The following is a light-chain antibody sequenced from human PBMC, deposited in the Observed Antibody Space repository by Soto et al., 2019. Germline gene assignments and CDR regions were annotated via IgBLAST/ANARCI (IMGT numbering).Light chain of an antibody. CDR3: IQDNTYPWT. J-gene: IGKJ1*01. V-gene: IGKV1-6*01. CDR2: GGS. Sequence: AIQMTQSPSSLSASVGDRVTISCRASQAIRNDLGWYQQKPGKAPNLLIYGGSSLESGVPSRFSGSGSGTDFTLTISSLQPEDFATYYCIQDNTYPWTFGQGTKVEI. CDR1: QAIRND.